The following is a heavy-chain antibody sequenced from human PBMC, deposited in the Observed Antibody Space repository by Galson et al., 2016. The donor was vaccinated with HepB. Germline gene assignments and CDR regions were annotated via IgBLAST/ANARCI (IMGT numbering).Heavy chain of an antibody. CDR1: GASLNDYY. CDR2: IFHTGSP. D-gene: IGHD3/OR15-3a*01. V-gene: IGHV4-34*01. Sequence: SETLSLTCAVHGASLNDYYWTWIRQSPEKGLEWIGEIFHTGSPNYNPSLQSRVTISVDTSKNQFSLKLRPVNAADTAIYYCARGSFFDGTAYYVREEFDFWGQGTLVTVS. J-gene: IGHJ4*02. CDR3: ARGSFFDGTAYYVREEFDF.